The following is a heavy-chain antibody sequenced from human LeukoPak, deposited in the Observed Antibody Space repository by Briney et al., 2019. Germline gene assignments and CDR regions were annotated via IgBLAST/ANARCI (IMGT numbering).Heavy chain of an antibody. CDR2: ISYDGSNK. CDR1: GFTFSSYA. V-gene: IGHV3-30-3*01. D-gene: IGHD2-21*02. Sequence: GRSLRLSCAASGFTFSSYAMHWVRQAPGKGLEWVAVISYDGSNKHYADSVKGRFTISRDNSKNTLYLQMNSLRAEDAAVYYCAREAVVTAILDYWGQGTLVTVSS. J-gene: IGHJ4*02. CDR3: AREAVVTAILDY.